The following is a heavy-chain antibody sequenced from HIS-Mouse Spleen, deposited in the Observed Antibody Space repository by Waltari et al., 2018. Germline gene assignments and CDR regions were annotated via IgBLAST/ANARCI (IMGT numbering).Heavy chain of an antibody. J-gene: IGHJ2*01. Sequence: QLQLQESGPGLVKPSETMSLTCTVSGGPISSTSHSWCRIRQPPGKGLEWIGSIYYSGSTYSNPSLKSRVTISVDTSKNQFSLKLSSVTAADTAVYYCAREIPYSSSWYDWYFDLWGRGTLVTVSS. CDR1: GGPISSTSHS. CDR3: AREIPYSSSWYDWYFDL. CDR2: IYYSGST. V-gene: IGHV4-39*02. D-gene: IGHD6-13*01.